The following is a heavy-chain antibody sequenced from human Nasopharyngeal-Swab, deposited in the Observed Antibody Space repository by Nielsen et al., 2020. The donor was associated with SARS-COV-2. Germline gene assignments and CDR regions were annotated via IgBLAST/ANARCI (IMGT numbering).Heavy chain of an antibody. J-gene: IGHJ5*02. CDR2: IYYSGST. CDR3: ARPYYDSSGYDAWLDP. CDR1: GGSISSSSYY. D-gene: IGHD3-22*01. Sequence: GSLRLSCTVSGGSISSSSYYWGWIRQPPGKGLEWIGSIYYSGSTYYNPSLKSRVTISVDTSKNQFSLKLSSVTAADTAVYYCARPYYDSSGYDAWLDPWGQGTLVTVSS. V-gene: IGHV4-39*01.